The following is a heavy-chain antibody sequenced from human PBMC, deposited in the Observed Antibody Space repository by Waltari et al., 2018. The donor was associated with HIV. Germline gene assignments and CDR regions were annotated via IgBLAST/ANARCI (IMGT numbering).Heavy chain of an antibody. V-gene: IGHV1-18*01. Sequence: QVQLVQSGAEVKKPGASVKVSCKASGYTFTSYGISWVRPAPGHGLEWMGWISAYNGNTNYAQKLQGRVTMTTDTSTSTAYMELRSLRSDDTAVYYCARDIKDIVVVVGANWFDPWGQGTLVTVSS. CDR2: ISAYNGNT. D-gene: IGHD2-15*01. J-gene: IGHJ5*02. CDR1: GYTFTSYG. CDR3: ARDIKDIVVVVGANWFDP.